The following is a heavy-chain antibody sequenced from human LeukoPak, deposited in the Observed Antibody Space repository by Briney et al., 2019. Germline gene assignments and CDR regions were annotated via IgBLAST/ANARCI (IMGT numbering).Heavy chain of an antibody. CDR2: LTDSGGTT. Sequence: GGSLRLSCVASGFTFSNYAMGWVRQARGKRPEWVSSLTDSGGTTYYVDSVKGRFAISRNNSKNTLYLHMNSLRAEDTAVYYCAKKRDAFDIWGQGTVVTVSS. CDR1: GFTFSNYA. V-gene: IGHV3-23*01. J-gene: IGHJ3*02. CDR3: AKKRDAFDI. D-gene: IGHD5-24*01.